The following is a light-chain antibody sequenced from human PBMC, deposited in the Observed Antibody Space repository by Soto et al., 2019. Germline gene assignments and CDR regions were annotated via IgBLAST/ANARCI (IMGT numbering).Light chain of an antibody. CDR1: QTVRTSY. J-gene: IGKJ2*01. CDR3: QQYGVSTYT. V-gene: IGKV3-20*01. CDR2: STS. Sequence: EIVLTQSPGTLSFSPGERAALSCRASQTVRTSYLAWYQQKPGQAPRLLIYSTSTRATGIPDRFSGSGSGTDFTLTISRLEPEDFEVYYCQQYGVSTYTFGQGTKLEI.